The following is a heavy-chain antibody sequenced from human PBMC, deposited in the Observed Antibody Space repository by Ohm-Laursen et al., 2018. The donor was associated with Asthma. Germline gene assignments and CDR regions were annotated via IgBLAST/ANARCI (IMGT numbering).Heavy chain of an antibody. D-gene: IGHD3-22*01. CDR3: GSRVEYDNSERHYFDH. J-gene: IGHJ4*02. CDR1: GGSISSGRHY. CDR2: IHHTGKR. V-gene: IGHV4-39*01. Sequence: TLSLTCTVSGGSISSGRHYWGWVRQPPGKGLESIGNIHHTGKRDYNPSLKGRVTISVDTSKNQFSLKLSSVTAADTAVYYCGSRVEYDNSERHYFDHWGQGSLVTVSS.